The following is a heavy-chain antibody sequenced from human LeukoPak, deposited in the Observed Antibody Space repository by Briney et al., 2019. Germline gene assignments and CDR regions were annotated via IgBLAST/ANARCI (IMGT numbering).Heavy chain of an antibody. Sequence: GGSLRLSCAASGFTFSNYGMSWVRQAPGKGQGWVGFIRSKAYGGTTEYAASVKGRFTISRDDSKSIAYLQMNSLKTEDTAVYYCTRESYSGSYFAAYFYYMDVWGKVTTVTISS. D-gene: IGHD1-26*01. J-gene: IGHJ6*03. CDR1: GFTFSNYG. CDR2: IRSKAYGGTT. CDR3: TRESYSGSYFAAYFYYMDV. V-gene: IGHV3-49*04.